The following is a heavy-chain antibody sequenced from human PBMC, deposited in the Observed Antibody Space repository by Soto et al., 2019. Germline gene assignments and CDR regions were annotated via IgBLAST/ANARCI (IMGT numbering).Heavy chain of an antibody. CDR2: IYYSGVS. D-gene: IGHD6-13*01. Sequence: PETLSVTWTVSGGSMRSYYWSWIRQPPGKGLEWIGYIYYSGVSNYNPPPKSRVTMSVDTSNNQFFLKLNSVTAADTAVYYCAREGTSSWSGDYGMDVWGQGTMVTVSS. V-gene: IGHV4-59*01. CDR1: GGSMRSYY. CDR3: AREGTSSWSGDYGMDV. J-gene: IGHJ6*02.